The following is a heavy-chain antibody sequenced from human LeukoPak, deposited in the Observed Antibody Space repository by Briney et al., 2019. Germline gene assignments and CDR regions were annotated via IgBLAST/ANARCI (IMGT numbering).Heavy chain of an antibody. V-gene: IGHV4-39*01. Sequence: SETLSLTCTVSGGSISSSSYYWGWIRQPPGKGLEWIGSIYYSGSTYYNPSLKSRVTISVDTSKNQFSLKLSSVTAADTAVYYCATPYPAAASYCGEGTLVTVSS. D-gene: IGHD6-25*01. J-gene: IGHJ4*02. CDR1: GGSISSSSYY. CDR2: IYYSGST. CDR3: ATPYPAAASY.